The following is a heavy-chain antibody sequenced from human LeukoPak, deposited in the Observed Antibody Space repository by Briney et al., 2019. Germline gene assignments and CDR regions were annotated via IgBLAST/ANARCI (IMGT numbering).Heavy chain of an antibody. D-gene: IGHD3-10*01. Sequence: SQTLSLTCAISGDSVSGNSAAWDWIRQSPSRGLEWLGRTYYRSKWYNDYAVSVKSRITINPDTSKNQFSLQLNSVTPEDTAVYYCARSPITMVRGVIITNVNNWFDPWGQGTLVTVSS. CDR1: GDSVSGNSAA. J-gene: IGHJ5*02. V-gene: IGHV6-1*01. CDR2: TYYRSKWYN. CDR3: ARSPITMVRGVIITNVNNWFDP.